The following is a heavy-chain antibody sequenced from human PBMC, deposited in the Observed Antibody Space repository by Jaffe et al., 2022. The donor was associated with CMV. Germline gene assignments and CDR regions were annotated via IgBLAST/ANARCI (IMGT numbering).Heavy chain of an antibody. CDR2: TYYRSKWYD. CDR3: ARGTYYVFDY. V-gene: IGHV6-1*01. CDR1: GDSVSSIGAA. J-gene: IGHJ4*02. Sequence: QVQLQQSGPGLVKPSQTVSLTCAISGDSVSSIGAAWNWIRQSPSRGLEWLGRTYYRSKWYDEYAVAVKSRININPDTSKNQFSLQLNSVTPEDTAVYFCARGTYYVFDYWGQGTLVTVSS. D-gene: IGHD3-10*02.